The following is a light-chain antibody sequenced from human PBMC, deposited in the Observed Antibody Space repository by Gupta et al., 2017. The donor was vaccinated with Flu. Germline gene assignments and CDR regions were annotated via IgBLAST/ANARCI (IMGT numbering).Light chain of an antibody. CDR1: QSVASY. V-gene: IGKV3-20*01. J-gene: IGKJ2*01. CDR3: QHYGTSPT. Sequence: LTPSPGTLSLSPGEGATLSCRASQSVASYLAWYQQKTGQAPRLLIYGASSRATGIPDRFSGSGSGTDFSLTISRLEPEDFAVYYCQHYGTSPTFGQGTKLEIK. CDR2: GAS.